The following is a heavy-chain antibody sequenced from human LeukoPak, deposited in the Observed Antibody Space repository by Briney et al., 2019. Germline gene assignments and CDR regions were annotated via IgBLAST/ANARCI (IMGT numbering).Heavy chain of an antibody. D-gene: IGHD6-19*01. CDR2: IYTSGST. Sequence: SETLSPTCTVSGGSISSYYCSWIRQPAGKGLEWIGRIYTSGSTNYNPSLKSRVTMSVDTSKNQFSLKLSSVTAADTAVYYCARDAWLVHNWYFDLWGRGTLVTVSS. J-gene: IGHJ2*01. CDR1: GGSISSYY. V-gene: IGHV4-4*07. CDR3: ARDAWLVHNWYFDL.